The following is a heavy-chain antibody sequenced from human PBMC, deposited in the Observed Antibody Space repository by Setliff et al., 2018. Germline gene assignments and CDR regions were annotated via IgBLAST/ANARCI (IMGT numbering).Heavy chain of an antibody. CDR2: IYHSGST. V-gene: IGHV4-38-2*01. CDR3: AGGRRYDYGWDFDY. Sequence: SETLSLTCAVSGYSISSGYYWGWIRQPPGKGLEWIGSIYHSGSTYYNPSLKSRVTISVDTSKNQFSLKLTSVTAADTAVYYCAGGRRYDYGWDFDYWGQGTLVTVSS. CDR1: GYSISSGYY. J-gene: IGHJ4*02. D-gene: IGHD4-17*01.